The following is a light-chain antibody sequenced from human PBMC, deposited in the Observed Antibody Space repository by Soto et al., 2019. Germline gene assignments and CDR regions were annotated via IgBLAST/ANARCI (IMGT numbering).Light chain of an antibody. J-gene: IGKJ4*01. CDR3: QQYNRWPLT. Sequence: EIVMTQSPATLSVSPGERVTLSCRASQSIYEKLAWYQQKPGQTPRLVIYDASTRATGTPGSFSDSGSGTEFTLTISSLQSEDFAVYYCQQYNRWPLTFGGGTKVDIK. V-gene: IGKV3-15*01. CDR2: DAS. CDR1: QSIYEK.